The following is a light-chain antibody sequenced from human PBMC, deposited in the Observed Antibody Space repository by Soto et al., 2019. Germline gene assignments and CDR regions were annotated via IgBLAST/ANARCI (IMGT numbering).Light chain of an antibody. Sequence: EIVLTQSPGTLSLSPGERATLSCRASQRISNSYLAWYQQKPGQAPRLLLYDASSRATGIPDRVSGSGSGTDFTLTISRLEPEDFATYYCHQYNSYHTFGGGTKVDIK. J-gene: IGKJ4*01. CDR2: DAS. CDR3: HQYNSYHT. V-gene: IGKV3-20*01. CDR1: QRISNSY.